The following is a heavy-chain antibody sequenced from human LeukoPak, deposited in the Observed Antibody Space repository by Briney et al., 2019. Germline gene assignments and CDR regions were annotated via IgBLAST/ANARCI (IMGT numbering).Heavy chain of an antibody. CDR3: ARRAAAGRCCDY. CDR1: GFTFSYYY. D-gene: IGHD6-13*01. V-gene: IGHV3-11*01. CDR2: ISSGGTNI. Sequence: GGSLRLSCAGSGFTFSYYYMSWIRQAPGNERKWVLYISSGGTNISHADSVKGTFTISRATTENYLELRIKTLKAAAVDDCCCARRAAAGRCCDYWGQGTLVSVSS. J-gene: IGHJ4*02.